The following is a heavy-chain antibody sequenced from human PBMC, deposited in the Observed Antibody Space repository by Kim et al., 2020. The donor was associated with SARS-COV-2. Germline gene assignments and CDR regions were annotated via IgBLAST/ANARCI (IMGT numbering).Heavy chain of an antibody. Sequence: GGSLRLSCAVSGFIFRIYNMNWVRQAPGKGLEWVSFINSGSDVHYADSVRGRFTISRDNTKNSLFLEMNNLRVEDTALYYCVRSDFGEYDGVPGGMDVWGQGTTVTVSS. D-gene: IGHD4-17*01. CDR1: GFIFRIYN. CDR3: VRSDFGEYDGVPGGMDV. CDR2: INSGSDV. V-gene: IGHV3-21*01. J-gene: IGHJ6*02.